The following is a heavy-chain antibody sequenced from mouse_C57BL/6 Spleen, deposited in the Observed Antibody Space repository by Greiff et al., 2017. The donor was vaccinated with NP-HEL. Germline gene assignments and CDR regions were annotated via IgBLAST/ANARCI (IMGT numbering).Heavy chain of an antibody. Sequence: VKLQQPGAELVKPGASVKVSCKASGYTFTSYWMHWVKQRPGQGLEWIGRIHPSDSDTNYNQKFKGKATLTVDKSSSTAYMQLSSLTSEDSAVYYCATDHRPPYYAMDYWGQGTSVTVSS. CDR2: IHPSDSDT. CDR3: ATDHRPPYYAMDY. V-gene: IGHV1-74*01. J-gene: IGHJ4*01. CDR1: GYTFTSYW.